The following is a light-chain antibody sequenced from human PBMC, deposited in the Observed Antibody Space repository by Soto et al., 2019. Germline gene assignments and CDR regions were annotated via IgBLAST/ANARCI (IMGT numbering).Light chain of an antibody. V-gene: IGKV2-28*01. CDR3: MQARQTPRT. J-gene: IGKJ1*01. Sequence: DIVMTQSPLSLPVTPGEPVSISCRSSQSLLHSDGYIYLDWYLQKPGQSPQVLIYLGSHRASGVPDRFSGSGSGTHFTLKISRVEAEDVGLYYCMQARQTPRTFGQGTKVEIK. CDR2: LGS. CDR1: QSLLHSDGYIY.